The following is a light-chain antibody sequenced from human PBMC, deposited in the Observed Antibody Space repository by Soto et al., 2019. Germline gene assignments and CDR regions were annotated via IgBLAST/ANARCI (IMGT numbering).Light chain of an antibody. CDR3: VLYMGSGIWV. V-gene: IGLV8-61*01. Sequence: TVVTQEPSFSVSPGGTVTLTCGLSSGSVSPSYYPGWFQQTPGQAPRALIYTTNTRSSGVPDRFSGSILGNKAALTITGAQADDESDYYCVLYMGSGIWVFGGGTKVTVL. CDR2: TTN. CDR1: SGSVSPSYY. J-gene: IGLJ3*02.